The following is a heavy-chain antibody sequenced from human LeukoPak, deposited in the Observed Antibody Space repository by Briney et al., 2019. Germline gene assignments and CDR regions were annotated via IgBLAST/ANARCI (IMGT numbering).Heavy chain of an antibody. CDR3: ARQQLPTGY. CDR2: ISYDGSNK. Sequence: PGGSLRLSCAASGFTFSSYGMHWVRQAPGKGLEWVAVISYDGSNKYYADSVKGRFTISRDNSKNTLYLQMNSLRAEDTAVYYCARQQLPTGYWGQGTLVTVSS. V-gene: IGHV3-30*03. D-gene: IGHD6-13*01. J-gene: IGHJ4*02. CDR1: GFTFSSYG.